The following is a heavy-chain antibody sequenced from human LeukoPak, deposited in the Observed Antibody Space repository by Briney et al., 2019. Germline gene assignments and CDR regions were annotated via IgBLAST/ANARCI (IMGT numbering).Heavy chain of an antibody. V-gene: IGHV1-24*01. J-gene: IGHJ4*02. Sequence: AASVKASCKVSGYTLTELSMHWVRQAPGKGLEWMGGFDPEDGETIYAQKFQGRVTMTEDTSTDTAYMELSSLRSEDTAVYYCATVLPQANDFWSGYPNFDYWGQGTLVTVSS. CDR2: FDPEDGET. CDR3: ATVLPQANDFWSGYPNFDY. D-gene: IGHD3-3*01. CDR1: GYTLTELS.